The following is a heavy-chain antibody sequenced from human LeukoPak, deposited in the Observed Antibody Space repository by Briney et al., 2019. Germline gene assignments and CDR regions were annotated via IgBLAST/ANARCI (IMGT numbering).Heavy chain of an antibody. D-gene: IGHD5-12*01. CDR1: GGTFSSYA. Sequence: SVKVSCKASGGTFSSYAISWVRQAPGQGLEWMGRIIPILGIANYAQKFQGRVTITADKSTSTAYMELSSLRSEDTAVYYCARNMGWLRGNYYYYYGMDVWGQGTTVTVSS. CDR2: IIPILGIA. V-gene: IGHV1-69*04. J-gene: IGHJ6*02. CDR3: ARNMGWLRGNYYYYYGMDV.